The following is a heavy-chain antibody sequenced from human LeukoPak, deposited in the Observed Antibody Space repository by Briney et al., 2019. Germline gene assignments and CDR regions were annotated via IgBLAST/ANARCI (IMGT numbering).Heavy chain of an antibody. CDR2: IYPDDSST. V-gene: IGHV5-51*01. D-gene: IGHD1-1*01. Sequence: GESLKISCQGSGYDFKNYWIAWVRQVPGNGLEWMGLIYPDDSSTRYSPSFQGQVTMSADKSINTVYLQWSSLKASDRAMYYCARGDSKSLAATWDIWFDPWGQGTVLTVSS. CDR3: ARGDSKSLAATWDIWFDP. CDR1: GYDFKNYW. J-gene: IGHJ5*02.